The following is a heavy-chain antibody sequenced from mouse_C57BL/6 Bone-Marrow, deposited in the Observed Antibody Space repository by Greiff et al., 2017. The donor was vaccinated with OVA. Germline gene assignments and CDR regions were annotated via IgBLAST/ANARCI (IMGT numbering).Heavy chain of an antibody. CDR2: IDPSDSYT. CDR3: ARKGNGYPYAMDY. D-gene: IGHD2-2*01. Sequence: VQLKQPGAELVRPGTSVKLSCKASGYTFTSYWMHWVKQRPGQGLEWIGVIDPSDSYTNYNQKFKGKATLTVDTSSSTAYMQLSSLTSEDSAVYYCARKGNGYPYAMDYWGQGTSVTVSS. J-gene: IGHJ4*01. V-gene: IGHV1-59*01. CDR1: GYTFTSYW.